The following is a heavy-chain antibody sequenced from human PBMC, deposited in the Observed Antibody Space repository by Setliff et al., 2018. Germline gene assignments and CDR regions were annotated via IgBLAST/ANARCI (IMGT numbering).Heavy chain of an antibody. J-gene: IGHJ4*02. Sequence: SETLSLTCAVYGGSFSTYYWIWIRQSPGKGLEWIGEINHDGGSNYNPSLKSRVTMSIDMSEKQFSLKLRSVTVADTAVYYCARGQDYYDPSGYYKLGYWGPGTLVTVSS. CDR2: INHDGGS. CDR1: GGSFSTYY. CDR3: ARGQDYYDPSGYYKLGY. D-gene: IGHD3-22*01. V-gene: IGHV4-34*01.